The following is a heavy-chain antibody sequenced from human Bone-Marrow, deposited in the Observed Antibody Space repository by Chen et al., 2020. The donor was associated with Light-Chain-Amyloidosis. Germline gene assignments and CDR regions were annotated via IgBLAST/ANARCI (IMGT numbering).Heavy chain of an antibody. Sequence: EVRVVESGGGLVQPGGSLRLSCAASEFPFSTYWRHWVRQAPGKGLVWVARMNSAGSGTSYADSGKGRFSISRDNAKNTLYLQMNSLGPEETAVYYGAKAGSYRFDAWGQGTLVTVSS. D-gene: IGHD1-26*01. V-gene: IGHV3-74*01. CDR2: MNSAGSGT. CDR3: AKAGSYRFDA. CDR1: EFPFSTYW. J-gene: IGHJ4*02.